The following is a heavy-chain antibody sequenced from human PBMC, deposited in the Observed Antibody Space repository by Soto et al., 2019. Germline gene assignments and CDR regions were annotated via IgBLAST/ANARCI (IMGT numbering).Heavy chain of an antibody. J-gene: IGHJ5*02. Sequence: XQTRSLTCAVAGSSTSSSKSWSWVRQPPGKGLEWIGEIHHSGRTNYNPSLKSRLIISVDKSKNQFSLKLRSVNAADTALYYCARDRRYSSGWYSFDPWGQGTLVTVSS. CDR2: IHHSGRT. CDR3: ARDRRYSSGWYSFDP. V-gene: IGHV4-4*02. D-gene: IGHD6-19*01. CDR1: GSSTSSSKS.